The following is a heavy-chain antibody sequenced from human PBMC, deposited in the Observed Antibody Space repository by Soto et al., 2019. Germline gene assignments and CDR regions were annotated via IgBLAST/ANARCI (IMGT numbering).Heavy chain of an antibody. CDR2: IYYSGST. J-gene: IGHJ4*02. D-gene: IGHD6-6*01. CDR3: ARGGYSSSSFDY. V-gene: IGHV4-59*01. Sequence: SETLSLTCTVSGGSISSYYWSWIRQPPGRGLEWIGYIYYSGSTNYNPSLKSRVTISVDTSKNQFSLKLSSVTAADTAVYYCARGGYSSSSFDYWGQGTLVTVSS. CDR1: GGSISSYY.